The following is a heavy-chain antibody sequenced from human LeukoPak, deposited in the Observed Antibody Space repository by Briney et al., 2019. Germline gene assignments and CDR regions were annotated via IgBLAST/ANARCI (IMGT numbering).Heavy chain of an antibody. Sequence: SETLSLTCTASGGSISSGSYYWSWIRQPAGKGLEWIGRIYTSGSTNYNPSLKSRVTISVDTSKSQFSLKLSSVTAADTAVYYCARDRSSSSYYYYGMDVWGQGTTVTVSS. J-gene: IGHJ6*02. V-gene: IGHV4-61*02. CDR1: GGSISSGSYY. CDR2: IYTSGST. CDR3: ARDRSSSSYYYYGMDV. D-gene: IGHD6-6*01.